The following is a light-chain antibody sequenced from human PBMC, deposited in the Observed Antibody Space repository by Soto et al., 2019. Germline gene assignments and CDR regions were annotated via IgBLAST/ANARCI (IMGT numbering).Light chain of an antibody. CDR3: SSYTSSSNLL. J-gene: IGLJ2*01. Sequence: QSALTQPASVSGSPGQSIAISCTGTNSDVGAYNYVSWYQRHPGKAPKLMIYEVNNRPSGISNRFSGSKSGNTASLTISGLLAEDEADYYCSSYTSSSNLLFGGGTQLTVL. V-gene: IGLV2-14*01. CDR1: NSDVGAYNY. CDR2: EVN.